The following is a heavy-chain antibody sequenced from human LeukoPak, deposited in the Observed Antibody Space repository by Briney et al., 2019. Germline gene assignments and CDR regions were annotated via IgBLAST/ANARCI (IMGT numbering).Heavy chain of an antibody. V-gene: IGHV4-34*01. Sequence: SETLSLTCAVYGGSFSGYYWSWIRQPPGKGLEWIGEINHSGSTNYNPFLKSRVTISVDISKNQFSLNLSSVTAADTAVYYCARARGGYGDYGSWFDPWGQGTLVPVSS. CDR1: GGSFSGYY. CDR3: ARARGGYGDYGSWFDP. J-gene: IGHJ5*02. CDR2: INHSGST. D-gene: IGHD4-17*01.